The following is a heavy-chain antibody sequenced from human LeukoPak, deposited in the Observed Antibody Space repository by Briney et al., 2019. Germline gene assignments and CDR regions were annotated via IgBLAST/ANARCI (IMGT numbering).Heavy chain of an antibody. CDR1: GGTFSSYA. Sequence: GASVKVSRKASGGTFSSYAISWVRQAPGQGLEWMGRIIPILGIANYAQKFQGRVTITADKSTSTAYMELSSLRSEDTAVYYCARLPGGGSYDPQIGHWGQGTLVTVYS. D-gene: IGHD1-26*01. CDR3: ARLPGGGSYDPQIGH. V-gene: IGHV1-69*04. CDR2: IIPILGIA. J-gene: IGHJ1*01.